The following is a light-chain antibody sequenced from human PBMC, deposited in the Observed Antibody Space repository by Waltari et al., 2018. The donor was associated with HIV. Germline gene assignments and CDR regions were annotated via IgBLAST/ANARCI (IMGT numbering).Light chain of an antibody. J-gene: IGKJ1*01. CDR3: QQSYNTPRT. CDR1: QIIGNY. Sequence: DIQMTQSPSSLSASVGDRVTITCRASQIIGNYLTWYQQKPGKAPKVLMFAASTLQSGVPARFSGAGYGTDFTLIISGLQPEDFATYYCQQSYNTPRTFGQGTKVEI. V-gene: IGKV1-39*01. CDR2: AAS.